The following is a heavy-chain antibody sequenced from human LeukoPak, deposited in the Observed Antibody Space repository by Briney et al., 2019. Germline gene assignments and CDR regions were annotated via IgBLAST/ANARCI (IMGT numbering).Heavy chain of an antibody. V-gene: IGHV3-7*01. Sequence: GGSLRLSCAASGFTFSIYWMSWVRQAPGRGLEWVANIKQDGSEKYYVDSVKGRFTISRDNAKNSLSLQMNSLRAEDTAVYYCARGRCSSASCFFDYWGQGTLVTVSS. CDR1: GFTFSIYW. CDR2: IKQDGSEK. J-gene: IGHJ4*02. CDR3: ARGRCSSASCFFDY. D-gene: IGHD2-2*01.